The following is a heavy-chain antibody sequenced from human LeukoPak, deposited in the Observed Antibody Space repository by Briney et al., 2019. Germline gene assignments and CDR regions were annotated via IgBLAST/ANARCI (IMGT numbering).Heavy chain of an antibody. CDR3: ALDYDILTGRPYYFDY. CDR2: IIPIFGTA. J-gene: IGHJ4*02. Sequence: SVKISCKASGGTFSSYANSWVRQAPGQGLEWMGGIIPIFGTANYAQKFQGRVTITADESTSTAYMELSSLRSEDTAVYYCALDYDILTGRPYYFDYWGQGTLVTVSS. CDR1: GGTFSSYA. D-gene: IGHD3-9*01. V-gene: IGHV1-69*01.